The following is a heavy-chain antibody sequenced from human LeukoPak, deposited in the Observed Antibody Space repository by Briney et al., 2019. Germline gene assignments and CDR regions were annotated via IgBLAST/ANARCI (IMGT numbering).Heavy chain of an antibody. Sequence: GASVKVSCKASGGTFSSYAISWVRQAPGQGLEWMGGIIPIFGTANYAQKFQGRVTMTRDTSISTAYMELSRLRSDDTAVYYCAREGAMVNSNWGQGTLVTVSS. D-gene: IGHD5-18*01. J-gene: IGHJ4*02. CDR2: IIPIFGTA. V-gene: IGHV1-69*05. CDR1: GGTFSSYA. CDR3: AREGAMVNSN.